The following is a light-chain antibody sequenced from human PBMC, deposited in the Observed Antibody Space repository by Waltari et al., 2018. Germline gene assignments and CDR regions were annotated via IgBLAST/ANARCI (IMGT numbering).Light chain of an antibody. J-gene: IGLJ2*01. Sequence: SYMLTQPPSVSVAPGQTARIPCGVDDIGERRVHWCQQRPGQAPVSVIYYDTDRPSGIPDRFSGSHSGDTASLIISRVEAGDEADYYCQVWDSSRHHVIFGGGTRLTVL. CDR2: YDT. V-gene: IGLV3-21*04. CDR3: QVWDSSRHHVI. CDR1: DIGERR.